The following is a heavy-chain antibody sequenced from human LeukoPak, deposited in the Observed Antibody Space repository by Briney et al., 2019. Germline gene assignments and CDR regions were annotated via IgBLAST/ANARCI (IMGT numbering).Heavy chain of an antibody. CDR3: AILNDYYDTSGYY. Sequence: ASVKVSCKVSGYTLTKLSMHWVRQAPGKGLEWMGGFDPEDGETIYAQKFQGRVTMTEDTSTDTAYMELTGLRSEDTAVYYCAILNDYYDTSGYYWGQGTLVTVSS. CDR2: FDPEDGET. J-gene: IGHJ4*02. D-gene: IGHD3-22*01. CDR1: GYTLTKLS. V-gene: IGHV1-24*01.